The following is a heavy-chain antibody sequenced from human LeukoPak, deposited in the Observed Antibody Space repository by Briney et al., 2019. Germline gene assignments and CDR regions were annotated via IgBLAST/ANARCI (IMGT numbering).Heavy chain of an antibody. CDR1: GFTFSSYW. D-gene: IGHD3-22*01. CDR3: ARIYDSSGYYFVSRRFDY. CDR2: INSDGSST. V-gene: IGHV3-74*01. J-gene: IGHJ4*02. Sequence: GGSLRLSCAASGFTFSSYWMHWVRQAPGKGLVWVSRINSDGSSTSYADSVKGRFTISRDNAKNSLYLQMNSLRAEDTAVYYCARIYDSSGYYFVSRRFDYWGQGTLVTVSS.